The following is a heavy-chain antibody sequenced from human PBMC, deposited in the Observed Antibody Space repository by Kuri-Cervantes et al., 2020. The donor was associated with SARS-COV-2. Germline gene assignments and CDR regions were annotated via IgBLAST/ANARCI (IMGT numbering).Heavy chain of an antibody. J-gene: IGHJ6*02. D-gene: IGHD3-3*01. CDR1: GFTFSSYA. CDR3: ARDLRNYDFWSGYLEDYYYYGMDV. Sequence: GGSLRLSCAASGFTFSSYAMSWVRQAPGKGLEWVSVIYSGGSTYYADSVKGRFTISRDNSKNTLYLQMNSLRDEDTAVYYCARDLRNYDFWSGYLEDYYYYGMDVWGQGTTVTVSS. V-gene: IGHV3-23*03. CDR2: IYSGGST.